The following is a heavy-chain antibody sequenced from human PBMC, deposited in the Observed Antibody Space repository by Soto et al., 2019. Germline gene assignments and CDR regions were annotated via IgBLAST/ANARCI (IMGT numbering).Heavy chain of an antibody. CDR3: ARAYCSGGSSYSADS. D-gene: IGHD2-15*01. CDR1: GFTFISYS. V-gene: IGHV3-21*01. CDR2: ISSSSSYI. Sequence: GGSLRLSCAASGFTFISYSMNWVRQAAGKGLEWVSSISSSSSYIYYADSVKGRFTISRDNAKNSLYLQMNSLRAEDTAVYYCARAYCSGGSSYSADSWGQGTLVTVSS. J-gene: IGHJ4*02.